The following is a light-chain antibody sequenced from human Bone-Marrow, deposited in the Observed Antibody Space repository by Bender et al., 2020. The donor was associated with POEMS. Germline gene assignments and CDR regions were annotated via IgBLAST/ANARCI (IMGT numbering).Light chain of an antibody. V-gene: IGLV2-14*01. CDR1: GNDVGAYSY. CDR3: SSYTGSSTVV. CDR2: EVT. Sequence: QSALTQPASVSGSPGQSITVSCTGTGNDVGAYSYVSWYQQHPGKAPKLMIYEVTSRPSGVSDRFSGSKSGNTASLTISGLQAEDEADYFCSSYTGSSTVVFGGGTKLTVL. J-gene: IGLJ2*01.